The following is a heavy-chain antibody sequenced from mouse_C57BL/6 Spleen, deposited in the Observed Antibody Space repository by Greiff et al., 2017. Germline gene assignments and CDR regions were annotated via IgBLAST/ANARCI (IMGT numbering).Heavy chain of an antibody. J-gene: IGHJ4*01. CDR3: ARDQRGGAMDY. CDR1: GFTFSSYA. Sequence: DVKLVESGGGLVKPGGSLKLSCAASGFTFSSYAMSWVRQTPEKRLEWVATISDGGSYTYYPDNVKGRFTISRENAKNNLYLQMSHLKSEDTAMYYCARDQRGGAMDYWGQGTSVTVSS. CDR2: ISDGGSYT. V-gene: IGHV5-4*01.